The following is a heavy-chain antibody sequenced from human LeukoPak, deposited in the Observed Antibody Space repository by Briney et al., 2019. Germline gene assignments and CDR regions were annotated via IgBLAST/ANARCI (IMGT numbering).Heavy chain of an antibody. D-gene: IGHD3-9*01. CDR2: IYSGGST. Sequence: PGGSLRLSCAASGLTVSSNYMSWVRQAPGKGLEWVSVIYSGGSTYYADSVKGRFTISGDNSKNTLYLQMNSLRAEDTAVYYCARMAGRYDILTGYWYYFDYWGQGTLVTVSS. J-gene: IGHJ4*02. CDR3: ARMAGRYDILTGYWYYFDY. CDR1: GLTVSSNY. V-gene: IGHV3-53*01.